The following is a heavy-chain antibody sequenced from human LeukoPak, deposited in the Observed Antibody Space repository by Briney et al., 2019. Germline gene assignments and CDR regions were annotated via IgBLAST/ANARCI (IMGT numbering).Heavy chain of an antibody. CDR1: GGSFSGYK. Sequence: SETLSLTCAVYGGSFSGYKWSWIRQPPGKGLEWIGEVNPSGGTTYNPSLNGRVTISLDTSKNQFSLTLSSVTAADTAMHYCATDRYSSIWYYWGQGTLVTVSS. CDR2: VNPSGGT. V-gene: IGHV4-34*01. D-gene: IGHD6-13*01. CDR3: ATDRYSSIWYY. J-gene: IGHJ1*01.